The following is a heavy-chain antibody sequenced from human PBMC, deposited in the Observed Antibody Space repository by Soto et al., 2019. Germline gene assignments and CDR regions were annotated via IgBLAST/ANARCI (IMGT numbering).Heavy chain of an antibody. CDR3: ARVAYFNGWIFDY. V-gene: IGHV3-7*01. D-gene: IGHD6-19*01. Sequence: PGGSLRLSCAASGFTFSSYWMSWVRQAPGKGLEWVANIKEDGSDKYYVDSVKGRFAISRDNAKNSLYLQINSLRAEDTAVYFCARVAYFNGWIFDYWGQGTLVTV. CDR2: IKEDGSDK. J-gene: IGHJ4*01. CDR1: GFTFSSYW.